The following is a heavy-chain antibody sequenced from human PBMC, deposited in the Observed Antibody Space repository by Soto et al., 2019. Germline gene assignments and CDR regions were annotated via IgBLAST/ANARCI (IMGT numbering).Heavy chain of an antibody. J-gene: IGHJ4*02. CDR2: IYYSGST. CDR1: GDSIDNRSYY. Sequence: SETLSLTCTVTGDSIDNRSYYWGWIRQPPGTGLEWIGSIYYSGSTYNNPALKSRVSMSVETSKNQISLKLRSVTAADTALYYCARQRTWVVTQAYFDSWGQGSLVTVSS. CDR3: ARQRTWVVTQAYFDS. D-gene: IGHD2-21*02. V-gene: IGHV4-39*01.